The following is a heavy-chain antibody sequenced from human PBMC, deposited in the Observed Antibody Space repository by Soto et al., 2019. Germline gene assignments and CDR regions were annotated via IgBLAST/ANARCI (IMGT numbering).Heavy chain of an antibody. D-gene: IGHD5-18*01. CDR2: LSGSGYTT. CDR3: ARWDSFGYYFDS. V-gene: IGHV3-23*01. Sequence: GGSLRLSCAASGFTFSRYAMSWVRQAPGKGLEWVSALSGSGYTTYYADSVKGRFTISRDNSNNTLYLQMNSLRVEDTAVYFCARWDSFGYYFDSWGQGTPVTVSS. CDR1: GFTFSRYA. J-gene: IGHJ4*02.